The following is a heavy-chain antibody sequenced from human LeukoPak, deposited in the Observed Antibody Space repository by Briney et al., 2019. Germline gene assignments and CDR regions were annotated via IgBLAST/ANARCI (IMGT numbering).Heavy chain of an antibody. CDR2: IRYDGSNK. V-gene: IGHV3-30*02. CDR3: AKDRYYDILTGYIDY. CDR1: GFTFSSYG. J-gene: IGHJ4*02. D-gene: IGHD3-9*01. Sequence: GGSLRLSCAASGFTFSSYGMRWVRQAPGKGLEWVAFIRYDGSNKYYADSVKGRFTISRDNSKNTLYLQMNSLRAEDTAVYYCAKDRYYDILTGYIDYWGQGTLVTVSS.